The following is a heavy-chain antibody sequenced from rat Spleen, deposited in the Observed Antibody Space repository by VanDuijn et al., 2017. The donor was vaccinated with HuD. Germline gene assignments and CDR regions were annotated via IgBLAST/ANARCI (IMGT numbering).Heavy chain of an antibody. CDR1: GFTFSDYY. J-gene: IGHJ1*01. D-gene: IGHD1-11*01. CDR3: TVTYVGYWYFDF. CDR2: ITTGGAIT. Sequence: EVQLVESGGGLVQPGRSLKLSCAASGFTFSDYYMAWVRQAPTKGLEWVASITTGGAITSYRDAVKGRFTISRDNVKSTLYLQMDSLQTEDTAIYFCTVTYVGYWYFDFWGPGTMVTVSS. V-gene: IGHV5-27*01.